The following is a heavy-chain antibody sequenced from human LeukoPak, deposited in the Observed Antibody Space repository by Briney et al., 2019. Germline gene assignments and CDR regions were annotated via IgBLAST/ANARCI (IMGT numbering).Heavy chain of an antibody. V-gene: IGHV1-18*01. CDR3: AGSRLYPGIAAASDI. D-gene: IGHD6-13*01. CDR2: ISAYNGNT. CDR1: GYTFTSYG. Sequence: GASVKVSCKASGYTFTSYGISWVRQAPGQGLEWMGWISAYNGNTNYAQKLQGRVTMTTDTSTSTAYMELRSLRSDDTAVYYCAGSRLYPGIAAASDIWGQGTMVTVSS. J-gene: IGHJ3*02.